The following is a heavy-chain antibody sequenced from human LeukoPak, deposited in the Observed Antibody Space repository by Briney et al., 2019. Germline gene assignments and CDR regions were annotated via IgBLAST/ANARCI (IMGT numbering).Heavy chain of an antibody. Sequence: GGSLRLSCAASGFTFDDYAMHWVRQAPGKGLEWVSLISWDGGSTYYADSVKGRFTISRDNSKNSLYLQMNSLRAEDTALYYCAKGRDYPSVGIKNWGQGTLVTVSS. CDR1: GFTFDDYA. CDR3: AKGRDYPSVGIKN. J-gene: IGHJ4*02. D-gene: IGHD5-24*01. V-gene: IGHV3-43D*03. CDR2: ISWDGGST.